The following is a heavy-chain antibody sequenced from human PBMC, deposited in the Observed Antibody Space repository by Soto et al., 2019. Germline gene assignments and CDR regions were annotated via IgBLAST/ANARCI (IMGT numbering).Heavy chain of an antibody. CDR2: IDLDGSTT. CDR3: ARDQKVAGSWTVDY. CDR1: GFTFSRYW. D-gene: IGHD6-19*01. Sequence: EVQLVESGGGLVQPGGSLRLSCAASGFTFSRYWMHWVRQAPGKGLVWVSSIDLDGSTTTYADSVKGRFTISRDNAKNTLYLQMNGLRAADTAVYYCARDQKVAGSWTVDYCGQGSLVTVGS. J-gene: IGHJ4*02. V-gene: IGHV3-74*01.